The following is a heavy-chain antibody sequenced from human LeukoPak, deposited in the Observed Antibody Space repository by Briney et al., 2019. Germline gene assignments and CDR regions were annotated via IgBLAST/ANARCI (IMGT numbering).Heavy chain of an antibody. CDR2: ISGSGGST. D-gene: IGHD3-10*01. CDR1: GFTFSSYA. V-gene: IGHV3-23*01. CDR3: AKDSLWFREEVDAFDI. Sequence: PGGSLRLSCAASGFTFSSYAMSWVRQAPGKGLEWVSAISGSGGSTYYADSVKGRFTISRDNSKNTLYLQMNSLRAEDTAVYYCAKDSLWFREEVDAFDIWAKGQWSPSLQ. J-gene: IGHJ3*02.